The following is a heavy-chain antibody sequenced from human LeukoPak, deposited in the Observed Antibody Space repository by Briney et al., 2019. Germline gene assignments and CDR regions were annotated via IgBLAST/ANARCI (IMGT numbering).Heavy chain of an antibody. CDR3: ARDISLRWFATNDAFDI. Sequence: GGSLRLSCAASGFTVSSYWMSWVRQAPGKGLEWVVNIKQDGSEKYYVDSVEGRFTISRDNAKNSLYLQMNRLRAEDTAVYYCARDISLRWFATNDAFDIWGQGTMVTVSS. V-gene: IGHV3-7*01. D-gene: IGHD4-23*01. CDR1: GFTVSSYW. CDR2: IKQDGSEK. J-gene: IGHJ3*02.